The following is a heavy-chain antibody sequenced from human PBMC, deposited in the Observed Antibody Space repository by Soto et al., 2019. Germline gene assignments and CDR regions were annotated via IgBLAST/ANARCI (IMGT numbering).Heavy chain of an antibody. J-gene: IGHJ4*02. CDR2: IARKADGGTI. CDR3: AREGYSYGYHGLDS. V-gene: IGHV3-15*04. CDR1: GFTFNNAW. D-gene: IGHD5-18*01. Sequence: GGSLRLSCAASGFTFNNAWMSWVRQAPGRGLEWVGHIARKADGGTIDYAAPVKDGFTISRDDSKNTLYLQMNSLKTEDTAVYFCAREGYSYGYHGLDSWGQGTLVTVS.